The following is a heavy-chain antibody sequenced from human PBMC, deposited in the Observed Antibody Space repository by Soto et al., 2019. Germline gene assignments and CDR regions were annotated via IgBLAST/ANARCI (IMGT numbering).Heavy chain of an antibody. V-gene: IGHV4-31*03. D-gene: IGHD2-15*01. J-gene: IGHJ5*02. CDR3: ARGAVVADPYTWFDP. CDR2: IYYSGST. CDR1: GGSISSGGYY. Sequence: SETLSLTCTVSGGSISSGGYYWSWIRQHPGKGLEWIGYIYYSGSTYYNPSLKSRVTISVDTSKNQFSLKLSSVTAADTAVYYCARGAVVADPYTWFDPWGQGTLVTVSS.